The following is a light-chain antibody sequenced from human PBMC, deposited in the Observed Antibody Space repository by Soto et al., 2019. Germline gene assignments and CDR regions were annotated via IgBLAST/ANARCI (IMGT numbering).Light chain of an antibody. J-gene: IGKJ4*01. Sequence: EIVLTQSPATLSLSPGERATLSCRASQSVSSYLVWYQQKPGQVPRLLIYDASNRATGIPARFGGSGSGTEFTLTISSLEPEDSAVYYCQQRSDWPSTFGGGTKVEIK. CDR2: DAS. V-gene: IGKV3-11*01. CDR1: QSVSSY. CDR3: QQRSDWPST.